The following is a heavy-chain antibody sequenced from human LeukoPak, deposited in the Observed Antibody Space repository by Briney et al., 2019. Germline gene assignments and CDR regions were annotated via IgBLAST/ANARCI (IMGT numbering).Heavy chain of an antibody. V-gene: IGHV3-23*01. Sequence: GGSLRLSCAASGFTFSSYAMSWVRQAPGKGLEWVSAISGSGGGTYYADSVKGRFTISRDNSKNTLYLQMNSLRAEDTAVYYCAKDRLGYGGNSVGYFDYWGQGTLVTVSS. CDR1: GFTFSSYA. D-gene: IGHD4-23*01. J-gene: IGHJ4*02. CDR2: ISGSGGGT. CDR3: AKDRLGYGGNSVGYFDY.